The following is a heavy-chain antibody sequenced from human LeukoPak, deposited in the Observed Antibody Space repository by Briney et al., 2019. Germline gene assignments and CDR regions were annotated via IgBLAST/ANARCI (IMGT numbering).Heavy chain of an antibody. J-gene: IGHJ4*02. D-gene: IGHD1-1*01. V-gene: IGHV1-8*02. Sequence: ASVKVSCKASGYTFTSYAMNWVRQAPGQGLEWMGWMNPNSGNTGYAQKFQGRVTMTRNTSISTAYMELSSLRSEDTAVYYCARGLGNDGIFDYWGQGTLVSVSS. CDR2: MNPNSGNT. CDR1: GYTFTSYA. CDR3: ARGLGNDGIFDY.